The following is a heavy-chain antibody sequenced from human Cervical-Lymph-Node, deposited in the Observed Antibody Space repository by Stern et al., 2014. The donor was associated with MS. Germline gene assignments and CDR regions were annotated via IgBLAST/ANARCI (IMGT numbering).Heavy chain of an antibody. CDR3: ARHQGGIAAN. D-gene: IGHD6-13*01. J-gene: IGHJ4*02. CDR1: GGSFSTFD. CDR2: VTTLFGTA. V-gene: IGHV1-69*01. Sequence: VQLVESEAEVKRPESSVKVSCKASGGSFSTFDIGWVRQAPGQGLEWLGGVTTLFGTAHYAQNFQGRVTFTADESTSTAYMELTNLRSEDTALYYCARHQGGIAANWGQGTLVTVSS.